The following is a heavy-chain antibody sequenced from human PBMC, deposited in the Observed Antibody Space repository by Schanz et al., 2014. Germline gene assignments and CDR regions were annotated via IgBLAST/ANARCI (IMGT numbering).Heavy chain of an antibody. D-gene: IGHD1-1*01. V-gene: IGHV3-7*01. J-gene: IGHJ5*02. CDR1: GFTFSGFW. CDR2: IKKDGSEK. CDR3: ARGRVLES. Sequence: EVQLAESGGGLVQPGGSLRLSYAASGFTFSGFWMTWVRQAPGKGLEWVANIKKDGSEKYYVDSVKGRFTISRDNAKNSLFLQMNSLRPEDTAVYYCARGRVLESWGQGTLXTVSS.